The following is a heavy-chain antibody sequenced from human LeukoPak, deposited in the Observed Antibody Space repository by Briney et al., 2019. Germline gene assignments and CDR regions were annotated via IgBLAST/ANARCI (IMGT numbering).Heavy chain of an antibody. CDR2: IYTSGST. CDR1: GGSISSGSYY. V-gene: IGHV4-61*02. J-gene: IGHJ4*02. D-gene: IGHD3-22*01. CDR3: ISSFSGYYFDY. Sequence: PSETLSLTCTVSGGSISSGSYYWSWIRQPAGKGLEWIGRIYTSGSTNYNPSLKSRVTISVDTSKNQFSLKLSSVTAADTAVYYCISSFSGYYFDYWGQGTLVTVSS.